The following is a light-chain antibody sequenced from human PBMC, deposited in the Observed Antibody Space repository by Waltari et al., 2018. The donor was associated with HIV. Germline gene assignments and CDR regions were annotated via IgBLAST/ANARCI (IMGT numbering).Light chain of an antibody. J-gene: IGLJ1*01. CDR3: CSYAGSNTFV. CDR1: NSDVGSYHL. Sequence: QSALTQPASVSGSPGQSITISCTGTNSDVGSYHLASWYQQHPGKAPKLMIYEGSKRPSGVSKRFSGSKSGNTASLTISGLQAEDEADYYCCSYAGSNTFVFGTGTKVTVL. CDR2: EGS. V-gene: IGLV2-23*03.